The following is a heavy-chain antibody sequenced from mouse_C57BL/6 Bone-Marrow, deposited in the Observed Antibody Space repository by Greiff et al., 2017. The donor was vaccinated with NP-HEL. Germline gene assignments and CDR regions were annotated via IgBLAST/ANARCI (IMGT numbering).Heavy chain of an antibody. Sequence: QVQLKQSGAELMKPGASVKLSCKATGYTFTGYWIEWVKQRPGHGLEWIGEILPGSGSTNYNEKFKGKATFTADTSSNTAYMQLSSLTTEDSAIYYCARMVYYYGSSFYYFDYWGQGTTLTVSS. J-gene: IGHJ2*01. CDR3: ARMVYYYGSSFYYFDY. D-gene: IGHD1-1*01. CDR2: ILPGSGST. V-gene: IGHV1-9*01. CDR1: GYTFTGYW.